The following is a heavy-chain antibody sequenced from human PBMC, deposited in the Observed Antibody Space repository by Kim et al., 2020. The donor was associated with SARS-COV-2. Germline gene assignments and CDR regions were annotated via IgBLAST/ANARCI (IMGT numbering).Heavy chain of an antibody. CDR2: FDPEDSQR. V-gene: IGHV1-24*01. Sequence: ASVKVSCKVTGYTLTELSMHWVRQAPGKGLEWMGSFDPEDSQRIYGQKFQGRVTVTEDTSTDTAYMELSSLRSEDTAVYYCATGASPYYYDSSGFRDGFDIWGQGTMVTVSS. CDR3: ATGASPYYYDSSGFRDGFDI. D-gene: IGHD3-22*01. J-gene: IGHJ3*02. CDR1: GYTLTELS.